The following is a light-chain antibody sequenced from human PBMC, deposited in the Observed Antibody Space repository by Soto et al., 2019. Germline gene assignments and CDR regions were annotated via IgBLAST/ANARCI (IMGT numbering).Light chain of an antibody. CDR2: DAS. J-gene: IGKJ1*01. Sequence: GQRATLSCRASQSISTYLAWYQVKPGQAPRLLIYDASSLESGVPSRFNGSGSGTEFTLTISSLQPDDFATYYCQQYNSYWTFGQGTKVDIK. CDR1: QSISTY. V-gene: IGKV1-5*01. CDR3: QQYNSYWT.